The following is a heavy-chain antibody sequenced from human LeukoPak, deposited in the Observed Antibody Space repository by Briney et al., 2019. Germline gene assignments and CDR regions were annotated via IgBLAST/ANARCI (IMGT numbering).Heavy chain of an antibody. Sequence: GGSLRLSCAASGFTFSSYGMNWVRQAPGKGLEWVSYISTSSNRIDYADSVKGRFTMSRDNAKNSLYLQMNSLRAEDTAVYYCARVLSGLVYYWGQGTLVTVSS. D-gene: IGHD3/OR15-3a*01. V-gene: IGHV3-48*01. CDR1: GFTFSSYG. CDR2: ISTSSNRI. CDR3: ARVLSGLVYY. J-gene: IGHJ4*02.